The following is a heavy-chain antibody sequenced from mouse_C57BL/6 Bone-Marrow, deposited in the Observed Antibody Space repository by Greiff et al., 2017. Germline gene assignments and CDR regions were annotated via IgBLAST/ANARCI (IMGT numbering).Heavy chain of an antibody. CDR2: ISDGGSYT. J-gene: IGHJ2*01. CDR3: ARVPYYYGFDY. D-gene: IGHD1-1*01. Sequence: EVMLVESVGGLVKPGGSLKLSCAASGFTFSSYAMSWVRQTPEKRLEWVATISDGGSYTYYPDNVKGRFTISRDNAKNNLYLQMSHLKSEDTAMYYCARVPYYYGFDYWGQGTTLTVSS. V-gene: IGHV5-4*03. CDR1: GFTFSSYA.